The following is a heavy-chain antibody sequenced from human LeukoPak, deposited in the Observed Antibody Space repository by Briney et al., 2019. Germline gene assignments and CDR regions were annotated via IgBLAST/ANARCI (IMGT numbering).Heavy chain of an antibody. J-gene: IGHJ3*02. V-gene: IGHV4-39*07. CDR3: ARSDGYGLVGI. Sequence: RPSETLSLTCSVSGVSISSGSNYWGWIRQPPGKTLEWIGSIYSSGSTYYNPSLKSRVIILIDTAKNHFSLNLSSMTAADTAVDYCARSDGYGLVGIWGQGTMITVSS. CDR1: GVSISSGSNY. D-gene: IGHD3-10*01. CDR2: IYSSGST.